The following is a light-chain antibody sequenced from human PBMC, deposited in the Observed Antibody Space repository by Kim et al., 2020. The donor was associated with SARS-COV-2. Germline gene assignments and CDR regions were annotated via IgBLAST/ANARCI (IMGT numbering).Light chain of an antibody. Sequence: SSELTQDPAVSVALGQTVRITCQGDSLRSYYESWYQKKPGQAPVLVIYGKNNRPSGIPDRFSGSSSGNTASLTINGAQAEDEADYYCKCRDSSGKVVFGGGTQLTVL. V-gene: IGLV3-19*01. CDR3: KCRDSSGKVV. CDR2: GKN. CDR1: SLRSYY. J-gene: IGLJ2*01.